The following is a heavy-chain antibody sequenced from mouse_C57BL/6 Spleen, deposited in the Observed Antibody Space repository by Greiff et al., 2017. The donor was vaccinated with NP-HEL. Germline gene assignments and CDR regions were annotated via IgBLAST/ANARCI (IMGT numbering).Heavy chain of an antibody. CDR1: GYTFTSYW. Sequence: QVHVKQPGAELVRPGSSVKLSCKASGYTFTSYWMHWVKQRPIQGLEWIGNIDPSDSETHYNQKFKDKATLTVDKSSSTAYMQLSSLTSEDSAVYYCATFRYGSSHWYFDVGGTGTTVTVSP. V-gene: IGHV1-52*01. D-gene: IGHD1-1*01. J-gene: IGHJ1*03. CDR2: IDPSDSET. CDR3: ATFRYGSSHWYFDV.